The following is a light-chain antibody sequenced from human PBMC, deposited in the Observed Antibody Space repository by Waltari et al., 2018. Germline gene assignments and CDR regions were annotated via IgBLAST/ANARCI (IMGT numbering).Light chain of an antibody. V-gene: IGKV4-1*01. Sequence: DIVMTQSPDSLAVSLGERATINCKSSQSVLYSSNNRNYLAWYQQKPVQPPRLLIYWASTRESGVPDRFSGSGSGTEFTLTISSLQAEDVAVYYCQQYYGTPPYTFGQGTKLEIK. CDR1: QSVLYSSNNRNY. CDR2: WAS. CDR3: QQYYGTPPYT. J-gene: IGKJ2*01.